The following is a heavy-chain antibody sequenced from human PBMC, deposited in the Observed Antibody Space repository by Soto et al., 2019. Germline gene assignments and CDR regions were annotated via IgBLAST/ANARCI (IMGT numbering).Heavy chain of an antibody. D-gene: IGHD4-17*01. V-gene: IGHV1-18*01. CDR2: ISGYNGNT. J-gene: IGHJ4*02. CDR1: GYTFTDFG. CDR3: ARVMGYGDHLYYFDY. Sequence: QVQLVQSGAEVKKPGASVKVSCKASGYTFTDFGISWLRQAPGQRLEWMGWISGYNGNTNYAQKFQGRVTMTTDTSTSTAYMELRSLRSDDTAVYYCARVMGYGDHLYYFDYWGQGTLVTVSS.